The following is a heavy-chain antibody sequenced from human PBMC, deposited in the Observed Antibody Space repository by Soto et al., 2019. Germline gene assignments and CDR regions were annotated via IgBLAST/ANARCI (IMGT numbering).Heavy chain of an antibody. J-gene: IGHJ6*02. CDR1: GGSFSGYY. Sequence: QVQLQQWGAGLLKPSETLSLTCAVYGGSFSGYYWSWIRQPPGKGLEWIGEINHSGSTNYNPSLRGGVTISVDTSKNQFSLKLSSVTAADPAVYYCARGGQRYYYGMDVWGQGTTVTVSS. CDR3: ARGGQRYYYGMDV. CDR2: INHSGST. V-gene: IGHV4-34*01.